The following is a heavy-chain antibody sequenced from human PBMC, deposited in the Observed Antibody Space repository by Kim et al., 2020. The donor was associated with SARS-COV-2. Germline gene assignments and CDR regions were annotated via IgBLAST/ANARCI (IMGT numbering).Heavy chain of an antibody. CDR2: IYHTGTA. CDR3: ARGGDGYKSYFYYGMDV. Sequence: SQTLSLTCAVSGASISDIDYYWNWVRQAPGQGLEWLGYIYHTGTAYYNPSLKSRAIISVDTSKNQLSLNLRSVTAADTAVYFCARGGDGYKSYFYYGMDVWGQGTTVTVS. D-gene: IGHD5-12*01. V-gene: IGHV4-30-4*01. J-gene: IGHJ6*02. CDR1: GASISDIDYY.